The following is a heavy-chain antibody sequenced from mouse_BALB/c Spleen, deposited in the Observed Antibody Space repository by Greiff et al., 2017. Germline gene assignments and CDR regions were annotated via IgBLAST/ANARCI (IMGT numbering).Heavy chain of an antibody. Sequence: VQLQQSGAELVRSGASVKLSCTASGFNIKDYYMHWVKQRPEQGLEWIGWIDPENGDTKYDPKFQGKATITADTSSNTAYLQLSSLTSEDTAVYYCARWGVGAMDYWGQGTSVTVSS. CDR3: ARWGVGAMDY. CDR1: GFNIKDYY. V-gene: IGHV14-1*02. CDR2: IDPENGDT. J-gene: IGHJ4*01. D-gene: IGHD1-1*02.